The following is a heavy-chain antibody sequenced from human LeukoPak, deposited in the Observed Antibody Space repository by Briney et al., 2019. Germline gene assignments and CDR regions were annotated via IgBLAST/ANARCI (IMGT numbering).Heavy chain of an antibody. D-gene: IGHD3-22*01. J-gene: IGHJ4*02. Sequence: PGGSLRLSCAASGFTFSSYGMHWVRKAPGKGLEWVAFIRYDGSNKYYADSVKGRFTISRDNSKNTLYLQMNSLRAEDTAVYYCAKAQSDYYDSSGPDYWGQGTLVTVSS. CDR2: IRYDGSNK. V-gene: IGHV3-30*02. CDR3: AKAQSDYYDSSGPDY. CDR1: GFTFSSYG.